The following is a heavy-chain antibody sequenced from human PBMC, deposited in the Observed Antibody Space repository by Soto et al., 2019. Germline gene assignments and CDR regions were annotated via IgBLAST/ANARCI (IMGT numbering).Heavy chain of an antibody. J-gene: IGHJ4*03. Sequence: ASVKVACKASGYTFISPWFRWVRQAPGQGLEGVGWMSAFTGKADYAQTLQDRVTMTTDTSTSTAYMDMSSQRSEKTAVYYCALDQRYHGSGYCYSDSCGQRNLITVSS. V-gene: IGHV1-18*01. D-gene: IGHD2-15*01. CDR3: ALDQRYHGSGYCYSDS. CDR2: MSAFTGKA. CDR1: GYTFISPW.